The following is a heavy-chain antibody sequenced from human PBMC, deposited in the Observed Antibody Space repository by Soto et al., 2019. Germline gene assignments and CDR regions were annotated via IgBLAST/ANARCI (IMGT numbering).Heavy chain of an antibody. CDR1: GFTFSSYA. CDR3: AYSITPFDY. Sequence: EVQLLESGGGLVQPGGSLRLSCAASGFTFSSYAMSWVRQAPGKGLEWVSVISGSGGSTYYADSVKGRFTISRDNSKNTPYLQMNSLRSEDTAVYYCAYSITPFDYLGQGTLVTVSS. CDR2: ISGSGGST. V-gene: IGHV3-23*01. J-gene: IGHJ4*02. D-gene: IGHD6-13*01.